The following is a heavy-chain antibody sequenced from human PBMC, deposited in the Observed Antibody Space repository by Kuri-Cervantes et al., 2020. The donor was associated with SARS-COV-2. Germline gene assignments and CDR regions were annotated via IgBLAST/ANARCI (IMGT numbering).Heavy chain of an antibody. CDR2: MSASGST. V-gene: IGHV3-69-1*01. J-gene: IGHJ4*02. CDR3: ARDSRGNHYGLIDY. D-gene: IGHD4-17*01. CDR1: GFTFSDHY. Sequence: GESLKISCAASGFTFSDHYIDWVRQAPGKGLEWVSAMSASGSTYYAESVRGRFSISRDNSKNTLHLQMNSLRAEDAAIYYCARDSRGNHYGLIDYWGQGTLVTVSS.